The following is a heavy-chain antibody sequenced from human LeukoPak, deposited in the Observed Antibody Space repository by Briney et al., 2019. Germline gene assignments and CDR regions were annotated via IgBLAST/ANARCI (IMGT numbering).Heavy chain of an antibody. J-gene: IGHJ4*02. Sequence: ASVKVSCKVSGYTLTELSMHWVRQAPGKGLEWMGGFDPEDGETIYAQKFQGRVTMTEDTSTDTAYMELSSLRSEDTAVYYCARAYSSGWYPDYWGQGTLVTVSS. CDR2: FDPEDGET. V-gene: IGHV1-24*01. CDR1: GYTLTELS. CDR3: ARAYSSGWYPDY. D-gene: IGHD6-19*01.